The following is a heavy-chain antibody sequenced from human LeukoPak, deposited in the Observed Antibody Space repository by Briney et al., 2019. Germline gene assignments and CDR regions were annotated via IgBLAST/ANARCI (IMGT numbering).Heavy chain of an antibody. V-gene: IGHV3-21*01. CDR1: GFTFSSYS. CDR3: ARVDWNSGSFDI. D-gene: IGHD3-9*01. CDR2: ISSSSSYI. J-gene: IGHJ3*02. Sequence: PGGSLRLSCAASGFTFSSYSMNWVRQAPGKGLEWVSSISSSSSYIYYADSVKGRFTISRDNAKNSLYLQMNSLRAEDTAVYYCARVDWNSGSFDIWGQGTMVTVSS.